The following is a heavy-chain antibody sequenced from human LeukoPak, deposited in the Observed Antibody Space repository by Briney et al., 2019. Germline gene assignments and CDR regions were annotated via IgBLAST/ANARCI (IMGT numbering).Heavy chain of an antibody. J-gene: IGHJ4*02. CDR2: INPSGGST. D-gene: IGHD6-6*01. CDR3: ARELQEYSSSSGSDY. CDR1: GHTFTSYY. Sequence: ASVKVSCKASGHTFTSYYMHWVRQAPGQGLEWMGIINPSGGSTSYAQKFQGRVTMTRDTSTSTVYMELSSLRSEDTAVYYCARELQEYSSSSGSDYWGQGTLVTVSS. V-gene: IGHV1-46*01.